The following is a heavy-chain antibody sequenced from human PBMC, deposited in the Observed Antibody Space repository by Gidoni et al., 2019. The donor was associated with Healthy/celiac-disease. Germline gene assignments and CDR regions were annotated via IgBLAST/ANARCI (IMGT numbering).Heavy chain of an antibody. D-gene: IGHD3-3*01. CDR3: AKGQSITVFGEAAFDI. J-gene: IGHJ3*02. CDR1: GFPFSSYG. Sequence: QVQLVESGVGVVQPGRSLRLSCAASGFPFSSYGMHWVRQAPGKGLEWVAVISDDGRNKYYADSVKGRFTISRDNSKNTLYLQMNSLRAEDTAVYYCAKGQSITVFGEAAFDIWGQGTMVTVSS. V-gene: IGHV3-30*18. CDR2: ISDDGRNK.